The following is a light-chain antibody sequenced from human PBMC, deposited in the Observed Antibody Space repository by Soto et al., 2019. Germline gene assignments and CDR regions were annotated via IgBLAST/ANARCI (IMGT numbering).Light chain of an antibody. CDR1: HGVSSW. J-gene: IGKJ3*01. CDR2: AAS. V-gene: IGKV1-12*01. CDR3: QQANGFPFT. Sequence: DIQMTQSPSSVSASVGDRVTITCRASHGVSSWLAWYQQKPGKAPMLLIYAASSLQSGVPSRFSGCGSVADFTLTISSLQPEDFATYYCQQANGFPFTFGPGTKGDIK.